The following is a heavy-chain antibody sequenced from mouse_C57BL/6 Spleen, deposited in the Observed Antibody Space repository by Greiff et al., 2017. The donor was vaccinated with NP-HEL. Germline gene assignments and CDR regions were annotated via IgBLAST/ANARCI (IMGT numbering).Heavy chain of an antibody. Sequence: VQLQQPGAELVRPGSSVKLSCKASGYTFTSYWMHWVKQRPIQGLEWIGNIDPSDSETHYNQKFKDKATLTVDKSSSTAYMQLSSLTSEDSAVYDCARGYYGYDGYAMDYWGQGTSVTVSS. CDR3: ARGYYGYDGYAMDY. V-gene: IGHV1-52*01. CDR2: IDPSDSET. CDR1: GYTFTSYW. D-gene: IGHD2-2*01. J-gene: IGHJ4*01.